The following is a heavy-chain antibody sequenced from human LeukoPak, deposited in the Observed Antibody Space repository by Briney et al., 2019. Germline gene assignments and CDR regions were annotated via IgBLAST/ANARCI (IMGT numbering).Heavy chain of an antibody. CDR2: MNPNSGNT. V-gene: IGHV1-8*01. Sequence: ASVKVSCKSSGYTFTSCDINWVRQATGQGLEWMGWMNPNSGNTGYAQKFQGRVTMTRNTSITTAYMELNSLRAEDTAVYYCARDPVDAFDIWGQGTMVTVSS. CDR1: GYTFTSCD. CDR3: ARDPVDAFDI. J-gene: IGHJ3*02.